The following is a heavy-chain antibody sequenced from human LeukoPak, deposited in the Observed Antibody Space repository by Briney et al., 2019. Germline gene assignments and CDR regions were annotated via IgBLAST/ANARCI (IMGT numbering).Heavy chain of an antibody. V-gene: IGHV3-23*01. CDR3: AKDRQATTVVTPGAFDI. Sequence: GGSLRLSCAASGFTFSSYAMSWVRQAPGKGLEWVSAISGSGGSTYYADSVKGRFTISRDNSKNTLYLQMNSLRAEDTAVYYCAKDRQATTVVTPGAFDIWGQGTMVTVSS. D-gene: IGHD4-23*01. CDR2: ISGSGGST. J-gene: IGHJ3*02. CDR1: GFTFSSYA.